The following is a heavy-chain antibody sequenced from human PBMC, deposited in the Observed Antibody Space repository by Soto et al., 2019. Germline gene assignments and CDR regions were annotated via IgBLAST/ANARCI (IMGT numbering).Heavy chain of an antibody. Sequence: ASVKVSCKASGYTFTGYYMHWVRQAPGQGLEWMGWINPNSGGTNYAQKFQGWVTMTRDTSISTAYMELSRLRSDDTAVYYCARALESYYDSSGYGLHDAFDIWGQGTMVTVSS. CDR1: GYTFTGYY. D-gene: IGHD3-22*01. CDR2: INPNSGGT. J-gene: IGHJ3*02. CDR3: ARALESYYDSSGYGLHDAFDI. V-gene: IGHV1-2*04.